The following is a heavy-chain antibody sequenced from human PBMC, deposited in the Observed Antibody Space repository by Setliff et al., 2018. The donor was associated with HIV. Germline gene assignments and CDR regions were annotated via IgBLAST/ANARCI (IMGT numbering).Heavy chain of an antibody. Sequence: KASETLSLTCTVSGGPISSYYWTWIRQPPGKGLEWIGYLHYNGNTNSNSSLKSRLTMSVDTSRNHFSLKLNSVTTADTAMYYCAGYCGGGSCASIWGQGTMVTVSS. CDR2: LHYNGNT. V-gene: IGHV4-59*01. CDR3: AGYCGGGSCASI. D-gene: IGHD2-15*01. J-gene: IGHJ3*02. CDR1: GGPISSYY.